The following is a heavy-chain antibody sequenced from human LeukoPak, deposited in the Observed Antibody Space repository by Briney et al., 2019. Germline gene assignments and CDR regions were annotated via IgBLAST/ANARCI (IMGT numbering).Heavy chain of an antibody. CDR1: GGSISSSTYY. J-gene: IGHJ4*02. V-gene: IGHV4-39*01. D-gene: IGHD2-2*01. CDR3: ARSIGYCSSTSCSSRLWFDY. Sequence: SETLSLTCTVSGGSISSSTYYWGWIRQPPGKGLEWIGSIHYSGSTYYNPSLKSRVTISVDTSKNQFSLKLSSVTAADTAVYYCARSIGYCSSTSCSSRLWFDYWGQGTLVTVSS. CDR2: IHYSGST.